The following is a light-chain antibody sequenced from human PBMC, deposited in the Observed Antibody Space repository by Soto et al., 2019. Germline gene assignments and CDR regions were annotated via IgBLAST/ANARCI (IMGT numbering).Light chain of an antibody. CDR3: SSFTNNNTPQVV. CDR2: GVY. V-gene: IGLV2-14*01. J-gene: IGLJ2*01. CDR1: DSDVGGYNY. Sequence: QSVLTQPASVSGSPGQSITISCTGTDSDVGGYNYVSWYQQHPGKAPKLMIYGVYNRHSGVSNRFSGSKSGNTDYLTISGLQAEDEADYYCSSFTNNNTPQVVFGGGTKLTVL.